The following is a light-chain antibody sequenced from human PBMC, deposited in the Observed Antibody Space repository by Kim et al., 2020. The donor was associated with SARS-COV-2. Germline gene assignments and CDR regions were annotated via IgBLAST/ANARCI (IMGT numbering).Light chain of an antibody. J-gene: IGLJ2*01. CDR3: HCRDNNGDHP. CDR1: NLRKYH. CDR2: GRN. Sequence: ALGQTVRITCQGDNLRKYHASWYQQKPGQAPVLVLYGRNNRPSGISDRFSGSSSGNTASLTITATQAEDEADYYCHCRDNNGDHPFGGGTKVTVL. V-gene: IGLV3-19*01.